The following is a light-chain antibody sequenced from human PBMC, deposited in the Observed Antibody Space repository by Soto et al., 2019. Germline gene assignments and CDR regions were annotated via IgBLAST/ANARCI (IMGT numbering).Light chain of an antibody. J-gene: IGKJ2*01. Sequence: EIVMTQSPATLSVSPGERVTLSCRASQSVSSDLAWYQYKPGQAPRLLIYGASTRATGTPARFSGSGSGTAFSLSISSLQSEDFAVYYCLQYNDWPPKQYTFGQGAKLESK. CDR2: GAS. V-gene: IGKV3-15*01. CDR1: QSVSSD. CDR3: LQYNDWPPKQYT.